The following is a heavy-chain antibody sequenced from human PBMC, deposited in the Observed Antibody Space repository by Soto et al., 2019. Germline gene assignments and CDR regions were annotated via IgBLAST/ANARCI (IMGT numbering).Heavy chain of an antibody. J-gene: IGHJ4*02. CDR1: GGTFSSYA. CDR3: ARPLIPGYSSGWPSFDY. D-gene: IGHD6-19*01. Sequence: GASVKVSCKASGGTFSSYAISWVRQAPGQGLEWMGGIIPIFGTANYAQKFQGRVTITADESTSTAYMELSSLRSEDTAVYYCARPLIPGYSSGWPSFDYWGQGTLVTVSS. V-gene: IGHV1-69*13. CDR2: IIPIFGTA.